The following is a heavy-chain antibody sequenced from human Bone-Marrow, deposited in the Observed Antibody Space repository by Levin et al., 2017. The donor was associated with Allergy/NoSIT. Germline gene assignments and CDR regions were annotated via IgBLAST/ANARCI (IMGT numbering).Heavy chain of an antibody. CDR1: GDSVSSNNTA. CDR3: ASGPVGLDS. Sequence: SETLSLTCAISGDSVSSNNTAWNWIRQSPSRGLDWLGRTYYRSNWDHDYAVSVKSRITINPDTSKHLFSLQLNSVTPEDTATYYCASGPVGLDSWGQGTLVTVSS. V-gene: IGHV6-1*01. CDR2: TYYRSNWDH. J-gene: IGHJ5*01.